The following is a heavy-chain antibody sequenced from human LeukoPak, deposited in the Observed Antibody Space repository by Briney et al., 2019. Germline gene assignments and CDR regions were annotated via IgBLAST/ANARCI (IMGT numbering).Heavy chain of an antibody. CDR1: GFTFSSYG. CDR3: ARGHSGYDPEYYFDY. V-gene: IGHV3-33*08. J-gene: IGHJ4*02. CDR2: IWYDGSNK. Sequence: PGGSLRLSCAASGFTFSSYGMHWVRQAPGKGLEWVAVIWYDGSNKYYADSVKGRFTISRDNSKNTLYLQMNSLRAEDTAVYYCARGHSGYDPEYYFDYWGKGTLVTVSS. D-gene: IGHD5-12*01.